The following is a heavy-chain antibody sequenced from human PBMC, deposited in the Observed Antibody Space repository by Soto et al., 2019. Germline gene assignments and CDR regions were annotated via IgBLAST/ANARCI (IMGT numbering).Heavy chain of an antibody. CDR1: GFTFSDYY. Sequence: QVQLVESGGGLVKPGGSLRLSCAASGFTFSDYYMSWIRQAPGKGLEWVSYISSSSSYTNYADSVKGRFTISRDNAKNSLYLQMNSLRADDTAVYYCARVQSESYYIDYWGQGTLVTVSS. J-gene: IGHJ4*02. D-gene: IGHD1-26*01. CDR3: ARVQSESYYIDY. CDR2: ISSSSSYT. V-gene: IGHV3-11*05.